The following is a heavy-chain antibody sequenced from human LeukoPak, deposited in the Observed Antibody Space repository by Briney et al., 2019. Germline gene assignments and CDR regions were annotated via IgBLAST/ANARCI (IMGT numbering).Heavy chain of an antibody. V-gene: IGHV3-49*02. D-gene: IGHD6-13*01. CDR2: IRSKAYGGTT. J-gene: IGHJ4*02. Sequence: FIRSKAYGGTTEYAASVKGRFTISRDDSKSIAYLQMNSLKTEDTAVYYCTRDLGVAAADYWGQGTLVTVSS. CDR3: TRDLGVAAADY.